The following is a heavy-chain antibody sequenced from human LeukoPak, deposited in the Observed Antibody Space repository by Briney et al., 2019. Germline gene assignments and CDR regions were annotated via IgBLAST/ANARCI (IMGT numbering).Heavy chain of an antibody. V-gene: IGHV1-69*01. CDR3: ARSIYMTMVRAPFDP. CDR1: GGTFSSYA. D-gene: IGHD3-10*01. J-gene: IGHJ5*02. CDR2: IIPIFGTA. Sequence: GSSVKVSCKASGGTFSSYAISWVRQAPGQGLEWMGGIIPIFGTADHAQKFQGRVTITADESTSTAYMELSSLRSEDTAVYYCARSIYMTMVRAPFDPWGQGTLVTVSS.